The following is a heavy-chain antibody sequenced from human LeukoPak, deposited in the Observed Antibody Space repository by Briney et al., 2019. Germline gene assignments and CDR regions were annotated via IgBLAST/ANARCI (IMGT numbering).Heavy chain of an antibody. D-gene: IGHD1-1*01. V-gene: IGHV4-34*01. J-gene: IGHJ4*02. CDR3: ATSPTPQRIDY. Sequence: SETLSLTCAVYGGSSSGYYWSWIRQPPGKGLEWIGEINHSGSTNYNPSLKSRVTISVDTSKNQFSLKLSSVTAADTAVYYCATSPTPQRIDYWGQGTLVTVSS. CDR2: INHSGST. CDR1: GGSSSGYY.